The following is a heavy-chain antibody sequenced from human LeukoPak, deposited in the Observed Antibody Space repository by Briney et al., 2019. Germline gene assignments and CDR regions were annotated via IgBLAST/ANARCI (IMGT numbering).Heavy chain of an antibody. CDR2: IYYSGST. V-gene: IGHV4-59*12. J-gene: IGHJ4*02. CDR1: GGSISSYY. Sequence: SETLSLTCTVSGGSISSYYWSWIRQPPGKGLEWIGYIYYSGSTNYNPSLKSRVTISVDTSKNQFSLKLSSVTAADTAVYYCARADTTVVTPYIDYWGQGTLVTVSS. CDR3: ARADTTVVTPYIDY. D-gene: IGHD4-23*01.